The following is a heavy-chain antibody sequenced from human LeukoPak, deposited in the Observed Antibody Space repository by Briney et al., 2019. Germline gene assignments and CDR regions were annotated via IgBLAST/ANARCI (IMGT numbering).Heavy chain of an antibody. V-gene: IGHV3-74*01. CDR1: GFTFSNYW. J-gene: IGHJ4*02. D-gene: IGHD3-10*01. Sequence: GGSLRLSCAASGFTFSNYWIYWVRQAPGKGLVWVSRINSDGSTTTYADSVKGRFTISRDNSKNTLYLQMNSLRAEDTAIYYCAKDWGYASGTYYNLWGQGTLVTVSS. CDR2: INSDGSTT. CDR3: AKDWGYASGTYYNL.